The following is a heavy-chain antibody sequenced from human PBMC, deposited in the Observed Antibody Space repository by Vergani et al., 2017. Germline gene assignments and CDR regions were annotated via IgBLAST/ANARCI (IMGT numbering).Heavy chain of an antibody. V-gene: IGHV3-9*01. CDR2: ISWNSGSI. Sequence: DVQLVESGGGLVQPGRSLRLSCAASGFTLADYAMHWVRQAPGKGLGWVSGISWNSGSIGYADSVKGRFTISRDNATTSLCLQMNNLRAEDTAVYYCASSSPRCHTVREDYWGQGTLVTVSS. D-gene: IGHD4-11*01. CDR3: ASSSPRCHTVREDY. J-gene: IGHJ4*02. CDR1: GFTLADYA.